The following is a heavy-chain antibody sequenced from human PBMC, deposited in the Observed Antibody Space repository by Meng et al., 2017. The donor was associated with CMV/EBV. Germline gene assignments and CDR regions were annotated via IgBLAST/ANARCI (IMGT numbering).Heavy chain of an antibody. V-gene: IGHV3-74*01. CDR2: INSDGSST. J-gene: IGHJ6*02. CDR1: GFTFSSYW. D-gene: IGHD4-11*01. CDR3: ARGYSNYYYYYGMDV. Sequence: GESLKISCAASGFTFSSYWMHWVRQAPGKGLVWVSRINSDGSSTSYADSVKGRFTISRDNDKNTLYLQMNSLRAEDTAVYYCARGYSNYYYYYGMDVWGQGTTVTVSS.